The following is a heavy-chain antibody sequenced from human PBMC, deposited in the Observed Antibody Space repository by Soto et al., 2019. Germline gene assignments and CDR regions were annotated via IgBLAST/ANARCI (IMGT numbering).Heavy chain of an antibody. D-gene: IGHD6-13*01. CDR1: GGSINSAGYY. CDR3: ARVVAAAALRDYFDY. J-gene: IGHJ4*02. Sequence: PSETLSLTCTVSGGSINSAGYYWSWLRQHPGQGLEWIGNIYYSGSTNYNPSLKSRVAISIDTSKNHFSLNLTSVTAADTAVYYCARVVAAAALRDYFDYWGQGTLVTVSS. CDR2: IYYSGST. V-gene: IGHV4-31*03.